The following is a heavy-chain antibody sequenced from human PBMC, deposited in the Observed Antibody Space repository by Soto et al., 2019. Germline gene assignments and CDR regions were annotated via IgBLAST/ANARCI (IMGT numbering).Heavy chain of an antibody. CDR3: ARGDLIAAHPGWFDP. D-gene: IGHD6-6*01. Sequence: ASVKVSCKASGYTFIGYDMHWVRQAPGQGLEWMGWINPNSGGTNYAQMFQGRVTMTRDTSISTAYMELSRLRSDDTAVYYCARGDLIAAHPGWFDPWGQGTLVTVSS. CDR1: GYTFIGYD. CDR2: INPNSGGT. V-gene: IGHV1-2*02. J-gene: IGHJ5*02.